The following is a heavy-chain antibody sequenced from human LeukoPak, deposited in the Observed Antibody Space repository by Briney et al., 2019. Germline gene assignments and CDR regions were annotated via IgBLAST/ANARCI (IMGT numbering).Heavy chain of an antibody. Sequence: GGSLRLSCAASGFTFSDCTMNWVRQAPGKGLEWVSYISSTGSARDYADSVKGRFTISRDNAKKSLSLLMNSLRAEDTAVYFCAREARGYSYGARYDIDYWGQGTLVTVSS. CDR2: ISSTGSAR. CDR3: AREARGYSYGARYDIDY. V-gene: IGHV3-48*01. J-gene: IGHJ4*02. CDR1: GFTFSDCT. D-gene: IGHD5-18*01.